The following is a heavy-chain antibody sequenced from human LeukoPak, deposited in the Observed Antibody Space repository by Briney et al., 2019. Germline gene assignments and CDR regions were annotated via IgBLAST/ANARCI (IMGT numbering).Heavy chain of an antibody. V-gene: IGHV4-61*01. Sequence: SETLSLTCTVSGGAVSSGSYYWSWIRQPPGQGLEWIGYIHYSGSTKYNPSLKSRVTMSVDTSKNQFSLKVTSVTAADTAIYYCTRTHYGDYNWFDPWGQGTLVTVSS. J-gene: IGHJ5*02. D-gene: IGHD4-17*01. CDR2: IHYSGST. CDR1: GGAVSSGSYY. CDR3: TRTHYGDYNWFDP.